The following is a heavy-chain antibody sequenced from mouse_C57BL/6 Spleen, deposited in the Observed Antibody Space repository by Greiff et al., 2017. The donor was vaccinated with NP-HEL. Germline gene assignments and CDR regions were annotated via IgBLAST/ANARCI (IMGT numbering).Heavy chain of an antibody. Sequence: QVQLQQSGAELVRPGASVKLSCKASGYTFTDYYINWVKQRPGQGLEWIARIYPGSGNTYYNEKFKGKATLTAEKSSSTSYMQLSSLTSEDSAVYCCARPMSQGYYYAMDYWGQGTSVTVSS. CDR2: IYPGSGNT. J-gene: IGHJ4*01. CDR3: ARPMSQGYYYAMDY. V-gene: IGHV1-76*01. CDR1: GYTFTDYY.